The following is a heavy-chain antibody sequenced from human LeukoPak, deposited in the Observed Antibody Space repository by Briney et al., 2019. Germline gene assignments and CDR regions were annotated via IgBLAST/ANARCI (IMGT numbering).Heavy chain of an antibody. CDR3: ARPTDRSYCGGDCFDY. CDR2: ISSSSSYI. V-gene: IGHV3-21*01. J-gene: IGHJ4*02. Sequence: PGGSLRLSCAASGFTFSSYSMNWVRQAPGKGLEWVSSISSSSSYIYYADSVKGRFTISRDNAKNSLCLQMNSLRAEDTAVYYCARPTDRSYCGGDCFDYWGQGTLVTVSS. CDR1: GFTFSSYS. D-gene: IGHD2-21*01.